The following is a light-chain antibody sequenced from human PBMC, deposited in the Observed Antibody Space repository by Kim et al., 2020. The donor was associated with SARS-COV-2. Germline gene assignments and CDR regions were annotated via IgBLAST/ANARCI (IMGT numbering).Light chain of an antibody. CDR2: KTS. V-gene: IGKV1-39*01. CDR1: QSVSSW. CDR3: QQSYNFPRT. J-gene: IGKJ1*01. Sequence: ASVGDKVTITCRASQSVSSWLNWYQQKPGKAPHLLIYKTSTLQSGVPPRFSGSASGTDFTLTISSLQPEDFATYYCQQSYNFPRTFGQGTKVDIK.